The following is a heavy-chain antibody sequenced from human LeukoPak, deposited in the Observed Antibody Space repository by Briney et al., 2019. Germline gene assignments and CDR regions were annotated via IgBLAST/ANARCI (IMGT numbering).Heavy chain of an antibody. CDR1: GGSLGSTNW. CDR2: IYQSGST. J-gene: IGHJ6*02. V-gene: IGHV4-4*02. CDR3: ARNPYHFYAMDV. Sequence: SGTLSLTGAVSGGSLGSTNWWSWVRQPPGKGLEWIGEIYQSGSTNYNPSLKSRVTISVDKSNNQFSLRLSSVTAADTAVYYCARNPYHFYAMDVWGQGTTVTVSS.